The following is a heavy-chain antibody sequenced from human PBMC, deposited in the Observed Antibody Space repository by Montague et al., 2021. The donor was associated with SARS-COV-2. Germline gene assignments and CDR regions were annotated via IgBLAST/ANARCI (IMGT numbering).Heavy chain of an antibody. V-gene: IGHV3-9*01. J-gene: IGHJ6*02. CDR1: GFTFDDYA. CDR2: INWNSGSM. D-gene: IGHD2-2*01. CDR3: AKDRALLPYSLHCSSTSCYESAGYYYYGRDV. Sequence: SLRLSCAASGFTFDDYAMHWVRQAPGKGLEWVSGINWNSGSMGYADSVKGRFTISRDNAKNSLYLQMNSLRAEDAALYYCAKDRALLPYSLHCSSTSCYESAGYYYYGRDVGGQGTRVTVSS.